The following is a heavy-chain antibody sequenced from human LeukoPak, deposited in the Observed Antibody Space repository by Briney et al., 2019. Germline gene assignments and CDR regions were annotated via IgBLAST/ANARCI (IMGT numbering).Heavy chain of an antibody. J-gene: IGHJ4*02. CDR1: GGSIGSSSYY. D-gene: IGHD1-26*01. Sequence: RASETLSLTCTVSGGSIGSSSYYWGWIRQPPGKGLEWIGSTYYSGSTYYNPSLKSRVTISVDTSKNQFSLKLSSVTAADTAVYYCARPVGATTGNFDYWGQGTLVTVSS. CDR2: TYYSGST. V-gene: IGHV4-39*01. CDR3: ARPVGATTGNFDY.